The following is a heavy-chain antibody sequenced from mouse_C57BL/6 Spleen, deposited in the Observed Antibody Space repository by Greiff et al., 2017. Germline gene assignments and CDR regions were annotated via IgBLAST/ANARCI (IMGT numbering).Heavy chain of an antibody. CDR2: ISGGGGNT. D-gene: IGHD2-1*01. J-gene: IGHJ4*01. V-gene: IGHV5-9*01. CDR3: ARRGGNYLYYAMDY. CDR1: GFTFSSYT. Sequence: EVMLVESGGGLVKPGGSLKLSCAASGFTFSSYTMSWVRQTPEKRLEWVATISGGGGNTYYPDSVKGRFTISRDNAKNSLYLQVSSLWSEDTALYYCARRGGNYLYYAMDYWGQGTSVTVSS.